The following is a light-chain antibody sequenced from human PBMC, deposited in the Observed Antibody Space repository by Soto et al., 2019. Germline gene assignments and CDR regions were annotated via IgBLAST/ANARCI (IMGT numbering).Light chain of an antibody. CDR3: TAYSTTYSLL. Sequence: QSVLTQPASVSGSPGQSITIPCTGTSSDVGIYNYVSWYQQHPGKAPTLMIYEVSNRPSGVSNRFSGSKSAANTASLTISWLQAEDEAHYYCTAYSTTYSLLFGGGTKLTVL. J-gene: IGLJ2*01. CDR1: SSDVGIYNY. CDR2: EVS. V-gene: IGLV2-14*01.